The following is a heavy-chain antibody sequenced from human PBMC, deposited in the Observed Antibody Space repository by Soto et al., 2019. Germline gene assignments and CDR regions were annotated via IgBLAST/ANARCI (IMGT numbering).Heavy chain of an antibody. V-gene: IGHV4-4*09. J-gene: IGHJ6*03. D-gene: IGHD3-16*01. Sequence: IRRPPGRGLEWIGYIYRSGSTKYNPSLKSRLTISVDTSKNQFSLKLSSVTAADTAVYYCARTLDYGHMDVWGKGTTVTVSS. CDR3: ARTLDYGHMDV. CDR2: IYRSGST.